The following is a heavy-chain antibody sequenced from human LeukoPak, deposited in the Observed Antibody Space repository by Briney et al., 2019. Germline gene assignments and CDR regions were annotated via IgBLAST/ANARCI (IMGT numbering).Heavy chain of an antibody. V-gene: IGHV3-11*01. CDR1: GFTFSDYY. CDR2: ISCSGSTI. D-gene: IGHD2-2*01. Sequence: GGSLRLSCAASGFTFSDYYMSWIRQAPGKGLEWVSYISCSGSTIYYADSVKGRFTISRDNAKNSLYLQMNSLRAEDTAVYYRARVVRMIPNDPGGQGTLVTVSS. CDR3: ARVVRMIPNDP. J-gene: IGHJ5*02.